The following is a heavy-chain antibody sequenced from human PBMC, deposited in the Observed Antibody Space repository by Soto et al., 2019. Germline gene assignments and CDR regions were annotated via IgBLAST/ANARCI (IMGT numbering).Heavy chain of an antibody. D-gene: IGHD3-16*01. V-gene: IGHV1-18*01. CDR3: ARRLASYYYGMDV. Sequence: XSVKFSCKGSVYTFSSYGISWVRQAPGQGLEWMGWISTYNGNTNYAQKLQGRVTMTTDTSTNTAYMDLRSLTSDDTAVYFCARRLASYYYGMDVWGQGTTVTVSS. CDR2: ISTYNGNT. CDR1: VYTFSSYG. J-gene: IGHJ6*02.